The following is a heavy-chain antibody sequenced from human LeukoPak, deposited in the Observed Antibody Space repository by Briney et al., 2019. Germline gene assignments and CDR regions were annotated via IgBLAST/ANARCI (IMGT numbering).Heavy chain of an antibody. D-gene: IGHD2-15*01. J-gene: IGHJ6*03. CDR2: INSDGSST. CDR1: GFTFSSYW. V-gene: IGHV3-74*01. Sequence: GGSLRLSCAASGFTFSSYWMHWVRQAPGKGLVWVSRINSDGSSTSYANSVKGRFTISRDNAKNTLYLQMNSLRAEDTAVYYCARDSAAYYYYYYMDVWGKGTTVTVSS. CDR3: ARDSAAYYYYYYMDV.